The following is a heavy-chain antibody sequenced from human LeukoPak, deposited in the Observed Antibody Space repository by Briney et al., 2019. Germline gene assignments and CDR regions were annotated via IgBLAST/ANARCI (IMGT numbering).Heavy chain of an antibody. V-gene: IGHV3-21*01. D-gene: IGHD5-18*01. Sequence: GGSLRLSCAASGFTFSSYSMNWVRQAPGKGLEWVSSISSSSSYIYYADSVKGRFTISRDNSKNTLYLQMNSLRAEDTAVYYCASGSRGYSYGSLGYWGQGTLVTVSS. CDR2: ISSSSSYI. CDR1: GFTFSSYS. J-gene: IGHJ4*02. CDR3: ASGSRGYSYGSLGY.